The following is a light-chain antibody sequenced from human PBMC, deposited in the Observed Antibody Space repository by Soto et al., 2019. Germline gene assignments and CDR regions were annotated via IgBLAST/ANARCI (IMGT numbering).Light chain of an antibody. CDR2: EVT. Sequence: QSALTQPASVSGSPGQSITISCTGTSSDVAIYNYVSWYQQHPGKAPKLMIYEVTNRPSGVSNRFSGSKSGNTASLTISGLQAEDEADYYCSSYTSSITLVFGTGTKLTVL. V-gene: IGLV2-14*01. CDR3: SSYTSSITLV. CDR1: SSDVAIYNY. J-gene: IGLJ1*01.